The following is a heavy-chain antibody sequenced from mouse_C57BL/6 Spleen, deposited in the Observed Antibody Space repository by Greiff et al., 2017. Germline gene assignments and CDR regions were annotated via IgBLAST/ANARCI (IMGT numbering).Heavy chain of an antibody. Sequence: QVQLQQSGAELVRPGTSVKLSCKASGYTFTSYWMHWVKQRPGQGLEWIGVIDPSDSYTNYNQKFKGKATLTVDTSSSTAYMQLSSLTSEDSAVYYCARRAYYGYDDYAMDYWGQGTSVTVSS. CDR1: GYTFTSYW. V-gene: IGHV1-59*01. CDR2: IDPSDSYT. CDR3: ARRAYYGYDDYAMDY. D-gene: IGHD2-9*01. J-gene: IGHJ4*01.